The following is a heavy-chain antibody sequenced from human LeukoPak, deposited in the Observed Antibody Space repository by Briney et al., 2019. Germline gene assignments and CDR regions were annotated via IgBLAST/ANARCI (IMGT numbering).Heavy chain of an antibody. D-gene: IGHD3-9*01. CDR1: GFTFSDYY. Sequence: GGSLRLSCAASGFTFSDYYMSWIRQAPGKGLEWVSYISSSGSTIYYADSVKGRFTISGDNAKNSLYLQMNSLRAEDTAVYYCARVDYDILTGYNDYWGQGTLVTVSS. CDR3: ARVDYDILTGYNDY. V-gene: IGHV3-11*04. CDR2: ISSSGSTI. J-gene: IGHJ4*02.